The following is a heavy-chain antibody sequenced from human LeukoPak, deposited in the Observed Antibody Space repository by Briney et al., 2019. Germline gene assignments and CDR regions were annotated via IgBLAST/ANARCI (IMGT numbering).Heavy chain of an antibody. D-gene: IGHD3-3*01. J-gene: IGHJ3*02. CDR2: MNPNSGNT. CDR1: GYTFTSYD. CDR3: ARGPFVTIFGVVRAFDI. Sequence: EASVKVSCKASGYTFTSYDINWVRQATGQGLEWMGWMNPNSGNTGYAQKFQGRVTMTRNTSISTAYMELSSLRSEDTAVYYCARGPFVTIFGVVRAFDIWGQGTMVTVSS. V-gene: IGHV1-8*01.